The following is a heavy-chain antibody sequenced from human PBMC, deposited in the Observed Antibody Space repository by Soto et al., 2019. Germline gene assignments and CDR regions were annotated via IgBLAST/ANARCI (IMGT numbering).Heavy chain of an antibody. CDR2: VYYSGST. CDR3: ATNGYRDRTDWDFEL. J-gene: IGHJ2*01. CDR1: GGSITAYY. V-gene: IGHV4-59*01. Sequence: VQLQESGPGLVRPSETLSLTCTVSGGSITAYYWSWIRQSPGKGLAWIGYVYYSGSTKYNPSLRRRVTMSVDKSKNQISLKLSSVTAADTATYFCATNGYRDRTDWDFELWGRGTVVAVSS. D-gene: IGHD5-18*01.